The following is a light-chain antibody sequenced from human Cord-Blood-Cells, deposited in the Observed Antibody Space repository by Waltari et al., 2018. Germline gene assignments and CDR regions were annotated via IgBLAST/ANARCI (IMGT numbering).Light chain of an antibody. CDR1: QGISNY. CDR2: AAS. J-gene: IGKJ4*01. Sequence: DIQMTQSPSSLSASVGDRVTLTCRASQGISNYLAWYQQKPGKVPKLLIYAASTLQSGGPSRFSGSGSGTDFTLTISSLQPEDVATYYCQKYNSAPLTFGGGTKVEIK. CDR3: QKYNSAPLT. V-gene: IGKV1-27*01.